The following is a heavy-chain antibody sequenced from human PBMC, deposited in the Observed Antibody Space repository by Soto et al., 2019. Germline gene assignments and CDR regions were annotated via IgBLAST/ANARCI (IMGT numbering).Heavy chain of an antibody. CDR2: ISAGGGSL. D-gene: IGHD5-12*01. J-gene: IGHJ4*02. CDR1: GFSFSSYA. V-gene: IGHV3-23*01. CDR3: VKGSIEYSASVDN. Sequence: EVQLLESGGGLVQPGGSLRLSCAASGFSFSSYAMVWVRQAPGKGLEWVSVISAGGGSLYFADSVKGRFTIFRDNSKNVLSLEMNSLRAEDTATYFCVKGSIEYSASVDNWGQGTLVVVSS.